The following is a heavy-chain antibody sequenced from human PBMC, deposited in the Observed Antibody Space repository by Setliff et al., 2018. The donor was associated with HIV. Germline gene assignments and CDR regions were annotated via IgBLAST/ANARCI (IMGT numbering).Heavy chain of an antibody. Sequence: SETLSLTCTVSGGSISSGSYYWSWIRQPAGKGLEWIGHIYTSGSTNYNPSLKSRVTISVDTSKNQFSLKLSSVTAADTAVYYCARGHVLQFLEWLQKLQDYYYYYGMDVWGQGTTVTVSS. J-gene: IGHJ6*02. CDR3: ARGHVLQFLEWLQKLQDYYYYYGMDV. D-gene: IGHD3-3*01. CDR1: GGSISSGSYY. V-gene: IGHV4-61*09. CDR2: IYTSGST.